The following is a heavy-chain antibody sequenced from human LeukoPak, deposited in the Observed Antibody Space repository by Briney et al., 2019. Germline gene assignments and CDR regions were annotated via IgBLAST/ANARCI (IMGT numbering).Heavy chain of an antibody. CDR3: ARVATYYYDSSGYYASYLFDY. CDR2: INPNSGGT. V-gene: IGHV1-2*02. Sequence: ASVKVSCKASGYTFTGYYMHWVRQAPGQGLEWMGWINPNSGGTNYAQKFQGRVTMTRDTSIRTAYMELSRLRSDDTAVYYCARVATYYYDSSGYYASYLFDYWGQGTLVTVSS. D-gene: IGHD3-22*01. J-gene: IGHJ4*02. CDR1: GYTFTGYY.